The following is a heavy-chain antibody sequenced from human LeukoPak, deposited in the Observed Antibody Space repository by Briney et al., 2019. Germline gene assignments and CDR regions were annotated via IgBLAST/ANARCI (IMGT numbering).Heavy chain of an antibody. V-gene: IGHV4-61*02. CDR3: ARDGSGSYNNWFDP. J-gene: IGHJ5*02. CDR1: GGSISSGSYY. D-gene: IGHD3-10*01. Sequence: SETLSLTCTVSGGSISSGSYYWSWIRQPAGKGLEWIGRIYTSGSTNYNPSLKSRVTISVDTSKNQFFLKLSSVTAADTAVYYCARDGSGSYNNWFDPWGQGTLVTVSS. CDR2: IYTSGST.